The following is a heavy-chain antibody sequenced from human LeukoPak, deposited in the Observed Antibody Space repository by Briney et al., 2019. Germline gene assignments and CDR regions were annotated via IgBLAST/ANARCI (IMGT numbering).Heavy chain of an antibody. CDR1: GFTFSSYA. V-gene: IGHV3-23*01. CDR3: AKGPSRNYYGSGSYYYYFDY. J-gene: IGHJ4*02. D-gene: IGHD3-10*01. Sequence: PGGSLRLSCAASGFTFSSYAMSWVRQAPGKGLEWVSAISGSGGSTYYADSVKGRFTISRDNSKNTLYLQMNSLRAEDTAVYYCAKGPSRNYYGSGSYYYYFDYWGQGTLVTVSS. CDR2: ISGSGGST.